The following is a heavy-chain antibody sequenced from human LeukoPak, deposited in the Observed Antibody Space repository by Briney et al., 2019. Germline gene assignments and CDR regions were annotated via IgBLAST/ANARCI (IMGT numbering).Heavy chain of an antibody. CDR1: GFNVSSNY. D-gene: IGHD6-13*01. J-gene: IGHJ4*02. CDR3: VTSTGQQFIPYDY. V-gene: IGHV3-66*02. CDR2: IYSADAA. Sequence: GGSLRLSCAASGFNVSSNYMTWIRQAPGKGLEWVSLIYSADAAYYAESVRGRFMISRDNLKNTLFLQMNSLRVEDTAVYYCVTSTGQQFIPYDYWGQGTHVTVSS.